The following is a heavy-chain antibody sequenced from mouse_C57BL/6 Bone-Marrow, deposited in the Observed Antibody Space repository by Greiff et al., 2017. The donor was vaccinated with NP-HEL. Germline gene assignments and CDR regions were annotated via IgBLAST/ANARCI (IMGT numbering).Heavy chain of an antibody. CDR3: ARSPYYINPCYFDY. CDR1: RFSLSTSGMG. V-gene: IGHV8-12*01. Sequence: QVTLKESGPGILQSSHTLSLTCSFSRFSLSTSGMGVSWIRQPSGKGLEWLAHIYWDDDKRYNPSLKRRLTISKDTSRNQVFLKITSVDTADTATYYCARSPYYINPCYFDYWGQGTTLTVSS. CDR2: IYWDDDK. J-gene: IGHJ2*01. D-gene: IGHD2-5*01.